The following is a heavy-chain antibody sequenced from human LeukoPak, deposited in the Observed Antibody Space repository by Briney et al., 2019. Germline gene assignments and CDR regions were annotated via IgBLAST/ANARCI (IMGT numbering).Heavy chain of an antibody. Sequence: SETLSLTCSVSGDSISRSDSYWDWIRRPPGKGLEGIGTIYYSGRTYYSPSLKSRVTMSVGTAKNQSSLNLRSVTAADTAGYYCARRRYFDGSGYLEWGQGTLLSVSS. J-gene: IGHJ1*01. D-gene: IGHD3-22*01. CDR1: GDSISRSDSY. V-gene: IGHV4-39*01. CDR2: IYYSGRT. CDR3: ARRRYFDGSGYLE.